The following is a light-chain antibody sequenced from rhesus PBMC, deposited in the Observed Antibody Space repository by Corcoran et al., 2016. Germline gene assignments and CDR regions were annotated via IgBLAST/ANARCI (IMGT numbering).Light chain of an antibody. V-gene: IGKV1S21*01. CDR2: DAS. J-gene: IGKJ3*01. CDR3: LQYNSAPFT. Sequence: DIQMIQSPSSLSAFVGDRVTINFRVSQGISSYLSWYQQKSGKALKLLIYDASNLQSGVPSRFKGKGSGTDFAHTISSLQPGDFATYYCLQYNSAPFTFGPGTKLDIQ. CDR1: QGISSY.